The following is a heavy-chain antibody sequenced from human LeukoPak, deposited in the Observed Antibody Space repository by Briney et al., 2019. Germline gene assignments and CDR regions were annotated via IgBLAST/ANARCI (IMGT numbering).Heavy chain of an antibody. CDR3: GKDIATMRWLRPDPSIDY. Sequence: GGSLRLSRAASGFTFSSYGMHWVRQAPGKGLEWVAFIRYDGSNKYYADSVKGRFTISRDNSKNTLYLQMNSLRAEDTAVYYCGKDIATMRWLRPDPSIDYWGQGTLVTVSS. CDR1: GFTFSSYG. J-gene: IGHJ4*02. CDR2: IRYDGSNK. D-gene: IGHD5-12*01. V-gene: IGHV3-30*02.